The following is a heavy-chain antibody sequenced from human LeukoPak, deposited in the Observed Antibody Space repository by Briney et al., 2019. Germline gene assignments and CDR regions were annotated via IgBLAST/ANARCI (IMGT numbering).Heavy chain of an antibody. J-gene: IGHJ4*02. CDR3: AKELSEEWLVPDSFEACFGY. V-gene: IGHV3-23*01. Sequence: GGSLRLSCAASGFNFGGYVMSWVRQAPGKGLEWVSVISRSGDYTKYADSVKGRFTISRDNSKNTLYLQMNSLRAEDTAVYYCAKELSEEWLVPDSFEACFGYWGQGTLVTVSS. CDR2: ISRSGDYT. CDR1: GFNFGGYV. D-gene: IGHD6-19*01.